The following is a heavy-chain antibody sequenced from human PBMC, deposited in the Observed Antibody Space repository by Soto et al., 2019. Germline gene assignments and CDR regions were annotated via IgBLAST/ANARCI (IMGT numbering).Heavy chain of an antibody. J-gene: IGHJ6*03. CDR2: IIPILGIA. Sequence: QVQLVQSGAEVKKPGSSVKVSCKASGGTFSSYTISWVRQAPGQGLEWMGRIIPILGIANYAQKFQGRVTITADKSTSTDYMELSSLRSEDTAGYYCARVRGHDADYYYMDVWGKGTTVTVSS. V-gene: IGHV1-69*02. CDR1: GGTFSSYT. CDR3: ARVRGHDADYYYMDV. D-gene: IGHD1-1*01.